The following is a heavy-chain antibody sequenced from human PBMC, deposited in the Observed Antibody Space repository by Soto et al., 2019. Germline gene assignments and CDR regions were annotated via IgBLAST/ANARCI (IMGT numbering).Heavy chain of an antibody. J-gene: IGHJ4*02. CDR2: VSHSGTT. V-gene: IGHV4-34*01. Sequence: SETLSRTCAVYGGSVSEYYWDWIRQTPGMGLEWIGDVSHSGTTRYNPSLKSRLTISLDTPRNQFSLKLNSVTAADAAMYYCVFSPEPAALSDSCGQGTLAPVYS. D-gene: IGHD2-2*01. CDR1: GGSVSEYY. CDR3: VFSPEPAALSDS.